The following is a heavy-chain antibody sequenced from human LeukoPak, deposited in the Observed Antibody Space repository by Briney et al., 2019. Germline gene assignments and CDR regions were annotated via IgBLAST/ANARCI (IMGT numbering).Heavy chain of an antibody. Sequence: SQTLSLTCAVSGGSISSGGYSGGWVRQPPGKGLGWVGYIYHSGRTYYNPPLKSRVTISVDRSKNQFSLKLSSVAAADTAVYDCAGELGYGGNSGYNWFDPWGRGTGATVSA. D-gene: IGHD4-23*01. J-gene: IGHJ5*02. V-gene: IGHV4-30-2*01. CDR3: AGELGYGGNSGYNWFDP. CDR2: IYHSGRT. CDR1: GGSISSGGYS.